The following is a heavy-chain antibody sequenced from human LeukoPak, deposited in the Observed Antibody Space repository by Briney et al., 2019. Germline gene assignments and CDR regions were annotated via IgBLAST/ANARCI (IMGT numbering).Heavy chain of an antibody. CDR2: INPNSGGT. D-gene: IGHD2-15*01. J-gene: IGHJ4*02. Sequence: ASVRVSCKASGYTFTGYYVHWVRQAPGQGLEWMGWINPNSGGTNYAQKFQGRVTMTRDTSITTAYTELSSRRYDDTAVYYCARGSRNHFDFWGQGTLVTVSS. CDR1: GYTFTGYY. CDR3: ARGSRNHFDF. V-gene: IGHV1-2*02.